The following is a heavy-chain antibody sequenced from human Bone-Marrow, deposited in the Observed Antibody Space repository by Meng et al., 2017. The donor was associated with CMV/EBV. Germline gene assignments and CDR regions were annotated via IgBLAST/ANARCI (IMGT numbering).Heavy chain of an antibody. CDR3: ARDGRHPWPRYCSSTSCPNSLDV. J-gene: IGHJ6*02. V-gene: IGHV3-30-3*01. CDR2: ISYDGSNK. Sequence: RGSLRLSCAASGFTFSSYAMHWVRQAPGKGLEWVAVISYDGSNKYYADSVKGRFTISRDNSKNTLYLQMNSLRAEDTAVYYCARDGRHPWPRYCSSTSCPNSLDVWGQGTTVTVSS. D-gene: IGHD2-2*01. CDR1: GFTFSSYA.